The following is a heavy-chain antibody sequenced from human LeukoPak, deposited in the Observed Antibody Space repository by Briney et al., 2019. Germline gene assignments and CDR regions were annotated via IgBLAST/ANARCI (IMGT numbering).Heavy chain of an antibody. V-gene: IGHV3-73*01. CDR3: TRHKRDGGEFDY. Sequence: GGSLRLSCVASGFIFSGSAMHWVRQASGKGLEWVGRIRSKANSYATEYAASVKGRYTISRDDSKNTAYLQMNSLKTEDTAVYYCTRHKRDGGEFDYWGQGTLVTVSS. J-gene: IGHJ4*02. CDR1: GFIFSGSA. D-gene: IGHD3-16*01. CDR2: IRSKANSYAT.